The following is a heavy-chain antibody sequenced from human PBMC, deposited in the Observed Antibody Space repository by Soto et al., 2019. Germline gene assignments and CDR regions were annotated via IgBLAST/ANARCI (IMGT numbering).Heavy chain of an antibody. D-gene: IGHD5-18*01. CDR3: ARDGYNYGGGHFDY. CDR2: INPNSGGT. J-gene: IGHJ4*02. V-gene: IGHV1-2*04. Sequence: ASVKVSCKASGYTFTGYYMHWVRQAPGQGLEWMGWINPNSGGTNYAQKFQGWVTMTRDTSISTAYMELSRLRSDDTAVYYCARDGYNYGGGHFDYWGQGTLVTVSS. CDR1: GYTFTGYY.